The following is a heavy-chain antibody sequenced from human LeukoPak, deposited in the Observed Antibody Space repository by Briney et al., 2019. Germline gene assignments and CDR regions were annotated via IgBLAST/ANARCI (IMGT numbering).Heavy chain of an antibody. CDR2: IYYSGNT. D-gene: IGHD2-15*01. Sequence: SETLSLTCTVSGGSISSYYWSWIRQPPGKGLEWIGSIYYSGNTYYNPSLKSRVTISVDTSKNQFSLNLASVTAADTAVYYCARVGVFGFCTRDSCHSPLDHWGQGILVTVSS. CDR3: ARVGVFGFCTRDSCHSPLDH. J-gene: IGHJ4*02. V-gene: IGHV4-59*12. CDR1: GGSISSYY.